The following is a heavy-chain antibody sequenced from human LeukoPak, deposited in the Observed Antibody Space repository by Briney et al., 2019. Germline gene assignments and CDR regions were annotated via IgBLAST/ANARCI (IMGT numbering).Heavy chain of an antibody. Sequence: GGSLRLSCAASGFTFSSYAMHWVRQAPGKGLEWVAVISYDGSNKYYADSVKGRFTISRDNSKNTLYLQMNSLRAGDTAVYYCARDALVRIYCSSTSCYSWYFDLWGRGTLVTVSS. D-gene: IGHD2-2*02. CDR2: ISYDGSNK. J-gene: IGHJ2*01. CDR3: ARDALVRIYCSSTSCYSWYFDL. V-gene: IGHV3-30-3*01. CDR1: GFTFSSYA.